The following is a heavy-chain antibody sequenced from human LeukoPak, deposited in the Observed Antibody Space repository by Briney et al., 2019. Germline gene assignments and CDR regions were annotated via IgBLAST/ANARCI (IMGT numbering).Heavy chain of an antibody. Sequence: SETLSLTCTVSGGSISSGDYYWSWIRQPPGKGLEWIGYIYYSGSTYYNPSLKSRVTISVDTSKNQFSLKLSSVTAADTAVYYCARYSNYVSGFDPWGRGTLVTVSS. V-gene: IGHV4-30-4*02. J-gene: IGHJ5*02. D-gene: IGHD4-11*01. CDR1: GGSISSGDYY. CDR2: IYYSGST. CDR3: ARYSNYVSGFDP.